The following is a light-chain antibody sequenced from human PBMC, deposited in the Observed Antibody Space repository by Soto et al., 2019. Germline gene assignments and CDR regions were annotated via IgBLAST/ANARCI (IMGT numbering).Light chain of an antibody. CDR1: SSDVGGYNY. J-gene: IGLJ2*01. Sequence: QSVLTQPRSVSGSPGQSGTISCTGTSSDVGGYNYVSWYQQHPGKAPTLMIYDVTKRPSGVPDRFSGSKSGNTASLTISGLQSEDAADYYCCSYAGNSLVFGGGTKLTVL. CDR2: DVT. CDR3: CSYAGNSLV. V-gene: IGLV2-11*01.